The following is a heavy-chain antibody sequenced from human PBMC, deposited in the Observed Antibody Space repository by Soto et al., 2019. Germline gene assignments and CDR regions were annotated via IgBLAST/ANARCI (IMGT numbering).Heavy chain of an antibody. CDR3: AKLTGFSTGWVDY. J-gene: IGHJ4*02. Sequence: VQLLESGGGVVQPGGSLRLSCAASGSTFSSYAMNWVRQAPGKGLEWVSGIIGSGGSTYYADSVKGRFTISRDNSKNTLYLQVSSLRAEDTAVYYCAKLTGFSTGWVDYWGQGTLVTVSS. CDR2: IIGSGGST. CDR1: GSTFSSYA. D-gene: IGHD6-19*01. V-gene: IGHV3-23*01.